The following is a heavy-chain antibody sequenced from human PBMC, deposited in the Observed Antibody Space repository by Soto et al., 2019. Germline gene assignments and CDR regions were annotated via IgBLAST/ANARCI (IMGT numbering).Heavy chain of an antibody. J-gene: IGHJ4*02. Sequence: QVRLQESGPGLVKPSQTLSLTCTVSGVSINSGDNFWGWIRQPPGKGLEWMGYIYYTGSTYYNPSLNGRITMSVDMSKNQFSLRLTSVTAADTALYFCARAEFNSVWFPFDSWGQGAPVTVSS. CDR1: GVSINSGDNF. D-gene: IGHD6-19*01. CDR2: IYYTGST. CDR3: ARAEFNSVWFPFDS. V-gene: IGHV4-30-4*01.